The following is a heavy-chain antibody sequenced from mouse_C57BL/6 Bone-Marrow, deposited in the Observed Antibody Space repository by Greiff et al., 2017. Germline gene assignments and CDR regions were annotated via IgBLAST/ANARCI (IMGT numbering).Heavy chain of an antibody. D-gene: IGHD1-1*01. Sequence: EVQLQQSGPVLVKPGASVKMSCKASGYTFTDYYMNWVKQSHGKSLEWIGVINPYNGGTSYTQKFKGKATLTVDKSSSTAYMELNSLTSEDSAVYYCGGLGTVVAPFEYWGQGTTLTVSS. CDR1: GYTFTDYY. V-gene: IGHV1-19*01. J-gene: IGHJ2*01. CDR2: INPYNGGT. CDR3: GGLGTVVAPFEY.